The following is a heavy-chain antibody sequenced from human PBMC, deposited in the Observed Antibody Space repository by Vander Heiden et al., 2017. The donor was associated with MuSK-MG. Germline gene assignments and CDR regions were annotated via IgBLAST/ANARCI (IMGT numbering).Heavy chain of an antibody. Sequence: EVQLVESGGGLVKPGGSLRVSCAASGFTFRNAWMSWVRQAPGKGLEWVGRIKRKTEGATIDYAAPVKGRFTISRDDSENTLYLKMNSMKTEETAVYYCTTNEVGGNSKCYAMDVWGQGTTVTVYS. CDR3: TTNEVGGNSKCYAMDV. V-gene: IGHV3-15*01. CDR1: GFTFRNAW. D-gene: IGHD2-15*01. J-gene: IGHJ6*02. CDR2: IKRKTEGATI.